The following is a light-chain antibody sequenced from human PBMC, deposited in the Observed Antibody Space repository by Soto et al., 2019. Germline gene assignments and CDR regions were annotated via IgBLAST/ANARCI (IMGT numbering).Light chain of an antibody. CDR3: GTWDSSLSVGI. V-gene: IGLV1-51*01. J-gene: IGLJ2*01. CDR2: DND. Sequence: QSVLTQPPSVSAAPGQKVTISCSGSTSNIGNNFVSWYQQLPGSAPKLLIYDNDKRPSEIPDRFSGSKSDTSATLGITGLQTGDEADYYCGTWDSSLSVGIFGGGTKVTVL. CDR1: TSNIGNNF.